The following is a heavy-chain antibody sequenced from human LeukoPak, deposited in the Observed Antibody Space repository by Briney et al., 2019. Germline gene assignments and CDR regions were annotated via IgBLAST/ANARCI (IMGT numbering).Heavy chain of an antibody. J-gene: IGHJ5*02. CDR3: VGFGSVDNP. CDR1: GFTFSSYW. D-gene: IGHD3-3*01. Sequence: GGSLRLSCSASGFTFSSYWMSWMRQAPGQGLEWVAHIGPDGSEKYYVDSVKGRFTISRDNAKNSLYLQMNSPRAEDTAVYYCVGFGSVDNPWGQGTLVTVAS. CDR2: IGPDGSEK. V-gene: IGHV3-7*01.